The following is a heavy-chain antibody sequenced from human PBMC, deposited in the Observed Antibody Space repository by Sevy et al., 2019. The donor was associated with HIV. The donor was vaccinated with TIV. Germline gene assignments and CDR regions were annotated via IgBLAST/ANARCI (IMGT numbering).Heavy chain of an antibody. D-gene: IGHD5-18*01. CDR3: AKDQGGYNYAPGY. CDR2: ISYDGNIQ. Sequence: GGSLRLSCAASGLTFSTYGMHWVRQAPGKGLEWGAVISYDGNIQYYADSVKGRFTVTRDNSKNTLYLQMNSLRAEDSAVYYCAKDQGGYNYAPGYWGQGTLVTVSS. J-gene: IGHJ4*02. V-gene: IGHV3-30*18. CDR1: GLTFSTYG.